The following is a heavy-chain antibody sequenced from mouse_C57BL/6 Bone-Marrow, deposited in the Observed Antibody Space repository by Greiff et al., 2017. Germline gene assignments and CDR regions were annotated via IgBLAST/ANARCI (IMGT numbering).Heavy chain of an antibody. D-gene: IGHD1-1*01. CDR1: GYTFTSYW. V-gene: IGHV1-5*01. CDR2: ISPGNSDT. J-gene: IGHJ4*01. Sequence: EVQLQQSGTVLARPGASVKMSCKTSGYTFTSYWMHWVKQRPGQGLEWLGAISPGNSDTSYNQKFKGKAKLTAVTSARTAYMELSSLTNEDSAVYYCTIYGSSYAMDYWGQGTSVTVAS. CDR3: TIYGSSYAMDY.